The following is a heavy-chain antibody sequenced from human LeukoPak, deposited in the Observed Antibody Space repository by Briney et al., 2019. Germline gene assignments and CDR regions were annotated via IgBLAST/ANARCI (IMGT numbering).Heavy chain of an antibody. CDR3: AKGVPAATYYYMDV. D-gene: IGHD2-2*01. V-gene: IGHV3-30*02. Sequence: PGGSLRLSCAASGFTFSSYGMHWVRQAPGKGLEWVAFIRYDGSNKYYADSVKGRFTISRDNSKNTLYLQMNSLRAEDTAVYYCAKGVPAATYYYMDVWGKGTTVTVSS. CDR1: GFTFSSYG. CDR2: IRYDGSNK. J-gene: IGHJ6*03.